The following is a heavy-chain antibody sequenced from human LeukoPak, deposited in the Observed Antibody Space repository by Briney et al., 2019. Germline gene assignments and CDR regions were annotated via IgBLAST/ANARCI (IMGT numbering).Heavy chain of an antibody. V-gene: IGHV3-53*01. CDR1: GFTVSSNY. CDR2: LYTGGNT. CDR3: ASGSCSSTTCYARHFDY. J-gene: IGHJ4*02. Sequence: PGGSLRLSCAASGFTVSSNYMSWVRQAPGKGLEWVSVLYTGGNTYYADSVKGRFTISRDNSKNTLYLQMNSLRAEDTAVYYCASGSCSSTTCYARHFDYRGQGTLVAVSS. D-gene: IGHD2-2*01.